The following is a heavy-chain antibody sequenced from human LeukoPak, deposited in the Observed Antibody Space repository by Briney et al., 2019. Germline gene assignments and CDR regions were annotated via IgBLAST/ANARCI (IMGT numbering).Heavy chain of an antibody. CDR2: IKQDGSET. CDR1: GFTFSNYW. V-gene: IGHV3-7*01. D-gene: IGHD3-3*01. CDR3: ARDFWGAYRADYFDY. J-gene: IGHJ4*02. Sequence: GGSLRLSCAASGFTFSNYWMSWVRRAPGKGLEWVADIKQDGSETYYVDSVRGRFTISRDNAKKSLYLQMNSLRAEDTAVYYCARDFWGAYRADYFDYWGQGILVTVSS.